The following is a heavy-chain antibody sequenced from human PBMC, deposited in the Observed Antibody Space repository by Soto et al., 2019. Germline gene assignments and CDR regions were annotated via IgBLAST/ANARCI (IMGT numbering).Heavy chain of an antibody. CDR1: GFTFSSYA. J-gene: IGHJ4*02. D-gene: IGHD3-3*01. Sequence: PEGSLRLSCAASGFTFSSYAMSWVRQAPGKGLEWVSAISGSGGSTYYADSVKGRFTISRDNSKNTLYLQMNSLRAEDTAVYYYAKDDAGTYYDFWSGPFWGQGTLVTVSS. V-gene: IGHV3-23*01. CDR3: AKDDAGTYYDFWSGPF. CDR2: ISGSGGST.